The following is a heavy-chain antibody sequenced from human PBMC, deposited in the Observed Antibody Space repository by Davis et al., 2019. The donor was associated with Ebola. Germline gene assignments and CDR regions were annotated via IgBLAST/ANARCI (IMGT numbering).Heavy chain of an antibody. Sequence: MPSETLSLTYTVSGGSITSYQWNWVRQSPGKGLEWLGSIHSSGTTNYNPSLKSRVTISMDTSQNQFSLRLNSVTPADTAVYYCAKDNPLRWFGPWGQGTLVTVSS. CDR1: GGSITSYQ. D-gene: IGHD1-14*01. CDR3: AKDNPLRWFGP. CDR2: IHSSGTT. V-gene: IGHV4-59*01. J-gene: IGHJ5*02.